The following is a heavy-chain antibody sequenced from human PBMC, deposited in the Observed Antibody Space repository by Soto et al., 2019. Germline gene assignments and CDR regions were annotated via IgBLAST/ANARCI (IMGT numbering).Heavy chain of an antibody. V-gene: IGHV3-23*01. CDR3: AMATATGGGAFDI. Sequence: PGGSLRLSCAASGFICSSYDMSWVRQAPGKGLEWVSTILVDGRTFYVDSVKGRFTISRDSSQNTVYLQMNSLTAGDTALYYCAMATATGGGAFDICGQGTMVTVSS. CDR2: ILVDGRT. D-gene: IGHD2-8*02. CDR1: GFICSSYD. J-gene: IGHJ3*02.